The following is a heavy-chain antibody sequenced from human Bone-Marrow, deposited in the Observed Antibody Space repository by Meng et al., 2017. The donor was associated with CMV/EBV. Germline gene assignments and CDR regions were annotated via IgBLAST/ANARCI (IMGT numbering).Heavy chain of an antibody. J-gene: IGHJ5*02. V-gene: IGHV4-59*01. D-gene: IGHD6-19*01. CDR3: AMGGGVPGTGWFDP. CDR1: GGSISRYY. Sequence: SETLSLTCSVFGGSISRYYWSRIRQIPGKGLEWIGYVYSSGTTKYNPSLRSRVTISVDTSKNQFSLILSSVTAADTAVYFCAMGGGVPGTGWFDPWGQGTLVTVSS. CDR2: VYSSGTT.